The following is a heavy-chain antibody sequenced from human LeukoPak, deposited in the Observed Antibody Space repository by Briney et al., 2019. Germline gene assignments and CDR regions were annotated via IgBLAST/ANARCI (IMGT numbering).Heavy chain of an antibody. CDR1: GFNFSTYD. V-gene: IGHV3-13*01. CDR3: ASSWSGYYYYFDY. D-gene: IGHD3-3*01. CDR2: IGTVGDT. Sequence: PGGSLRLSCAASGFNFSTYDMHWVRQATGRGLEWVSAIGTVGDTYYPGSVKGRFTISRENAKNSLYLQMNSLRAGDTAVYYCASSWSGYYYYFDYWGQGTLVTVSS. J-gene: IGHJ4*02.